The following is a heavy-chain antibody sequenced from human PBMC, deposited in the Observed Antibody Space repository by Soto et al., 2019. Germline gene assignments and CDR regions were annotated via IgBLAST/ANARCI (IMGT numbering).Heavy chain of an antibody. J-gene: IGHJ5*02. V-gene: IGHV4-34*01. CDR1: GGSFIGYY. CDR3: ASSSGWTWGRWFDP. D-gene: IGHD6-19*01. Sequence: SETLSLTCAVYGGSFIGYYWSWIRQPPGKGLEWIGEINHSGSTNYNPSLKSRVTISVDTSKNQFSLKLSSVTAADTAVYYCASSSGWTWGRWFDPWGQGTLVTVSS. CDR2: INHSGST.